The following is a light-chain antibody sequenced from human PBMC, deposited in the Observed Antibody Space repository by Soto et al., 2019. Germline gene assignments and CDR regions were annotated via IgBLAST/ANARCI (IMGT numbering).Light chain of an antibody. J-gene: IGKJ5*01. V-gene: IGKV3-11*01. CDR2: DAS. Sequence: EIVLTQSPATLSLSPGERATLSCRASQSVSNYLAWYQHKPGQAPRLLIYDASNRATGIPARFSGSGSGTDFTLTISILEPEDFAVYYCQQRSNWPPLTFGQGTRLEMK. CDR3: QQRSNWPPLT. CDR1: QSVSNY.